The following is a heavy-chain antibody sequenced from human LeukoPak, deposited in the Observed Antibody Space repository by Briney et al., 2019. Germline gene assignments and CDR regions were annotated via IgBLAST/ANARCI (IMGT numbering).Heavy chain of an antibody. V-gene: IGHV1-69*05. CDR2: IIPIFGTA. D-gene: IGHD3-3*01. CDR3: ASLVEPDFWSGQYYMDV. J-gene: IGHJ6*03. CDR1: GGTFSSYA. Sequence: SVKVSCKASGGTFSSYAISWVRQAPGQGLEWMGGIIPIFGTANYAQKFQGRVTITTDESTSTAYMELSSLRSEDTAVCYCASLVEPDFWSGQYYMDVWGKGTTVTVSS.